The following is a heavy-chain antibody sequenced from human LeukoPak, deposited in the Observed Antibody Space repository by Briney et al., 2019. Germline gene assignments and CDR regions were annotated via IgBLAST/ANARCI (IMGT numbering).Heavy chain of an antibody. CDR3: ASVFDGYKTFDY. CDR1: GFTFSSYE. D-gene: IGHD5-24*01. J-gene: IGHJ4*02. CDR2: ICSSGSTI. V-gene: IGHV3-48*03. Sequence: GGSLRLSCAASGFTFSSYEMNCVCQAPGEGLEWVSYICSSGSTIYYADSVKGRFTISRDNAKNSLYLQMNSLRAEDTAVYYCASVFDGYKTFDYWGQGTLVTVSS.